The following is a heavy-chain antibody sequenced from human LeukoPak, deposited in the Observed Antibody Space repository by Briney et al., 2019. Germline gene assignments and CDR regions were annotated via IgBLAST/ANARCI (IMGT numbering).Heavy chain of an antibody. CDR1: GFTFSNYG. CDR3: AKDLRESVILVVESELDY. Sequence: QPGGSLRLSCAASGFTFSNYGMNWVRQAPGKGLEWVSGITGRGENTYYADSVKGRFTISRDNSKNTLYLQMNSLRAEDTAVYYCAKDLRESVILVVESELDYWGQGTLVTVSS. V-gene: IGHV3-23*01. CDR2: ITGRGENT. D-gene: IGHD3-22*01. J-gene: IGHJ4*02.